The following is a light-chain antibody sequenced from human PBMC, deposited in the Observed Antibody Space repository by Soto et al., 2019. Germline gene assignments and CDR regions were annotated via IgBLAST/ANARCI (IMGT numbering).Light chain of an antibody. V-gene: IGLV2-14*01. CDR1: SSDVGGYNY. J-gene: IGLJ1*01. CDR2: EVS. CDR3: SSYTSSSFYV. Sequence: QSALTQPASVSGSPGQSITISCTGTSSDVGGYNYVSWYQQHPGKAPKLMIYEVSNRPSGVSNRFSGSKSGNTASLTISGLQAEHEADYYCSSYTSSSFYVFGTGTKLTVL.